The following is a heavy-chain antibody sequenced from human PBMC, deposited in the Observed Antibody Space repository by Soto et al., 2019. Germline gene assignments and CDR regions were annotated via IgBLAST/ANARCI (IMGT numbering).Heavy chain of an antibody. D-gene: IGHD5-18*01. J-gene: IGHJ4*02. V-gene: IGHV3-21*01. CDR3: ARDQPGYSYGYGLGY. Sequence: GSLRLSCAASGFTFSRYSMNWVRQAPGKGLEWVSSISSSSSYIYYADSVKGRFTISRDNAKNSLYLQMNSLRAEDTAVYYCARDQPGYSYGYGLGYWGQGTLVTVS. CDR1: GFTFSRYS. CDR2: ISSSSSYI.